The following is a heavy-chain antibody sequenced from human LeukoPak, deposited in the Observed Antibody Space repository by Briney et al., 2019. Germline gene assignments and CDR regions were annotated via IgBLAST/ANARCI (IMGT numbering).Heavy chain of an antibody. CDR3: ARVHYYVWGSYRYTCFDY. Sequence: GGSLSLSCAASGFTFDKYAMSWARQAPGKGLEWVSSISSSSSYIYYADSVKGRFTISRDNAKNSLYLQMNSLRAEDTAVYYCARVHYYVWGSYRYTCFDYWGQGTLVTVSS. D-gene: IGHD3-16*02. CDR1: GFTFDKYA. CDR2: ISSSSSYI. V-gene: IGHV3-21*01. J-gene: IGHJ4*02.